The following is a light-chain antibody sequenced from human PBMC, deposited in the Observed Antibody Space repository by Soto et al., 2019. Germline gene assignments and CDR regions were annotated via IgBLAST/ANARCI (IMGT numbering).Light chain of an antibody. Sequence: EFGLTQSPATLSLSPWERATLSCMAGVNVAGYLSLYQQKPGQTPRLLIYDGSNRATGIPARFSGRGSGTDHPPHLSSLEPEDSAVYYRPPRSNWPITFRQGTRLEIK. CDR1: VNVAGY. J-gene: IGKJ5*01. V-gene: IGKV3-11*01. CDR2: DGS. CDR3: PPRSNWPIT.